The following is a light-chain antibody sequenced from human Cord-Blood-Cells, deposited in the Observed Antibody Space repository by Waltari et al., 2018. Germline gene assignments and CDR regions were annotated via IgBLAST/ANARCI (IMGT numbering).Light chain of an antibody. CDR1: SLRSYD. V-gene: IGLV3-19*01. CDR3: NSRDSSGNHVV. J-gene: IGLJ2*01. Sequence: SELTQDPAVSVALGQTVRITCKGDSLRSYDASWYQQKPGQAPVLVIYGKNNRPSGVPDRFSGSSSGNTASLTITGAQAEDEADYYCNSRDSSGNHVVFGGGTKLTVL. CDR2: GKN.